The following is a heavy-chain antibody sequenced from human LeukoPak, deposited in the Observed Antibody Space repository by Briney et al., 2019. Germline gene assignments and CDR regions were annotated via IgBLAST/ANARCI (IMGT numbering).Heavy chain of an antibody. CDR3: ARHYYAGSGTYRPFDY. CDR2: IYSDGT. V-gene: IGHV4-39*01. J-gene: IGHJ4*02. Sequence: PSETLSLTCTVSGGSINSTNYYWGWIRQPPGKGLEWIGSIYSDGTYYNPSLKSRIAMSVDTSKNQFSLSLRSVTATDTAVYYCARHYYAGSGTYRPFDYWGQGTLVTVAS. CDR1: GGSINSTNYY. D-gene: IGHD3-10*01.